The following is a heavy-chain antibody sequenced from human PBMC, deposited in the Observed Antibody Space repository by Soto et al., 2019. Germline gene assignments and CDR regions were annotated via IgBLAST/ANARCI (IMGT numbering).Heavy chain of an antibody. D-gene: IGHD2-2*01. CDR1: GGSISSYY. J-gene: IGHJ6*02. Sequence: QVQLQESGPGLVKPSETLSLTCTVSGGSISSYYWSWIRQRPGKGLEWIGYIYYSGSTNYNPSLKSRVTISVDTSKNQFSLKLSSVTAADTAVYYCARGRNDCSSTSCIPYYYYGMDVWGQGTTVTVSS. V-gene: IGHV4-59*01. CDR2: IYYSGST. CDR3: ARGRNDCSSTSCIPYYYYGMDV.